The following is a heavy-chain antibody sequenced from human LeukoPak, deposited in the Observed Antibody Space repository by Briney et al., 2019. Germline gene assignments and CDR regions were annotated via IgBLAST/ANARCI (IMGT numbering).Heavy chain of an antibody. CDR1: GGSISSYY. V-gene: IGHV4-4*07. J-gene: IGHJ4*02. D-gene: IGHD5-18*01. Sequence: SETLSLTCTVSGGSISSYYWSWIRQPAGKGLEWIGRIYTSGSTNYNPSLKSRVTMSVDTSKNQFSLKLSSVTAADTAVYYCAGRGYSYGSFDYWGQGTLVTVSS. CDR3: AGRGYSYGSFDY. CDR2: IYTSGST.